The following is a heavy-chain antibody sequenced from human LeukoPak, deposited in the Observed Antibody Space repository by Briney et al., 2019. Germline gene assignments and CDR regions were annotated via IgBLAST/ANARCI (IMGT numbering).Heavy chain of an antibody. CDR3: ARDVEYYYDSSGYSLGDY. Sequence: GGSLRLSCAVSGFTFSSYPMSWVRQAPGKGLELGSVISGSGGSTYYADSVKGRFTISSDNSKNTLYLQMNSLRAEDTAVYYCARDVEYYYDSSGYSLGDYWGQGTLVTVSS. CDR2: ISGSGGST. CDR1: GFTFSSYP. D-gene: IGHD3-22*01. J-gene: IGHJ4*02. V-gene: IGHV3-23*01.